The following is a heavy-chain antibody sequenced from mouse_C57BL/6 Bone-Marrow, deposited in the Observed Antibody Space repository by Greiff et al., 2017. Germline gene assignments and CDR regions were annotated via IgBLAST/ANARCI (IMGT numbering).Heavy chain of an antibody. CDR2: IWSGGST. Sequence: VQLQQSGPGLVQPSQSLSITCTVSGFSLTSYGVHWVRQSPGKGLAWLGVIWSGGSTDNNAAFISRRSISKDNSKSQVFFKMNSLQADDTAIYYSARNTYSPCAMDYWGQGASVTVSS. J-gene: IGHJ4*01. CDR3: ARNTYSPCAMDY. V-gene: IGHV2-2*01. CDR1: GFSLTSYG.